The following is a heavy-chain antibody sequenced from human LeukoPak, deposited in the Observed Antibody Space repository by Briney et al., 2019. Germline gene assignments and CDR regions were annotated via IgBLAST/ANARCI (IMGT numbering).Heavy chain of an antibody. V-gene: IGHV4-34*01. CDR3: ARGPPRSSGYKF. J-gene: IGHJ4*02. D-gene: IGHD3-22*01. Sequence: KPSETLSLTCAVYGGSFSGDYWGWIRQPPGKGLEWIGEINHSGSTNYNASLKSRVTISVDTAKNPFSLKLSSVTAADTAVYYCARGPPRSSGYKFWGQATLVTVSS. CDR1: GGSFSGDY. CDR2: INHSGST.